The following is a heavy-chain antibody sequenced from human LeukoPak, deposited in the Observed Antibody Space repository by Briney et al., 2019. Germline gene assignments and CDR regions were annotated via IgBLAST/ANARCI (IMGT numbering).Heavy chain of an antibody. CDR2: IYYSGST. D-gene: IGHD3-10*01. V-gene: IGHV4-59*01. CDR1: GGIMNSYY. Sequence: SETLSLTCSVSGGIMNSYYWSWIRQPPGKGLEWIGCIYYSGSTKYNPSLKSRVTISVDTSKNQFSLKLSSVTAADTAVYYCARDPGSYFDYWGQGTLVTVSS. J-gene: IGHJ4*02. CDR3: ARDPGSYFDY.